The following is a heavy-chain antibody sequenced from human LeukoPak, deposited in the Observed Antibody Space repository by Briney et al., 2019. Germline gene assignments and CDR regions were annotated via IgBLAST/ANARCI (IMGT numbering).Heavy chain of an antibody. CDR1: GFTFSSYA. Sequence: GGSLRLSCAASGFTFSSYAMSWVRQAPGKGLEWVSAISGSGGGTYYADSVKGRFTISRDNSKNTLYLQMNSLRAEDTAVYYCAKALKLLNAFDIWGQGTMVTVSS. V-gene: IGHV3-23*01. CDR2: ISGSGGGT. D-gene: IGHD1-26*01. J-gene: IGHJ3*02. CDR3: AKALKLLNAFDI.